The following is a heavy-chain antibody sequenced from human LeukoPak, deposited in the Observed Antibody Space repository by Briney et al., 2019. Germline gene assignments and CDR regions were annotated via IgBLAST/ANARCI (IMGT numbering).Heavy chain of an antibody. Sequence: GGSLRLSCAASGFTFNNCAMSWVRPAPGKGLGWVSGISGSGGSTYYADSVKGRFTVSRDNSKNTLYLQMNSLRAEDTAIYNGVKDRYCSSANCDVWGPCFDPWGQGTLVTVSS. V-gene: IGHV3-23*01. CDR3: VKDRYCSSANCDVWGPCFDP. CDR1: GFTFNNCA. CDR2: ISGSGGST. J-gene: IGHJ5*02. D-gene: IGHD2-2*01.